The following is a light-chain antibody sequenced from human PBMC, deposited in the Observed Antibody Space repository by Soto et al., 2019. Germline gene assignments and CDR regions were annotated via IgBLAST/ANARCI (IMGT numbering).Light chain of an antibody. J-gene: IGKJ1*01. CDR2: GAS. CDR3: QQFASSPQT. V-gene: IGKV3-20*01. CDR1: QSVSSN. Sequence: EIVLTQSPGTLSLSPGERATLSCRASQSVSSNLAWYQQRPGQAPRLLIYGASSRATGIPDRFSGGGSGTDFTLTISRLEPEDSAVYYCQQFASSPQTFGQGTKVDIK.